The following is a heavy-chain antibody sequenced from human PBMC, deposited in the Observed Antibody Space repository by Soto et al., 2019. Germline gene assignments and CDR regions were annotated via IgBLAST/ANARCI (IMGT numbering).Heavy chain of an antibody. CDR1: GFTFSSYA. CDR2: ISSNGGST. D-gene: IGHD5-12*01. Sequence: PGGSLRLSCSPSGFTFSSYAMHWIRQAPGKGLEYVSAISSNGGSTYYADSVKGRFTISRDNSKNTLYLQMSSLRAEDTAVYYCVKVVVATIPAYYGMGVWGQVPTVTASS. V-gene: IGHV3-64D*06. J-gene: IGHJ6*02. CDR3: VKVVVATIPAYYGMGV.